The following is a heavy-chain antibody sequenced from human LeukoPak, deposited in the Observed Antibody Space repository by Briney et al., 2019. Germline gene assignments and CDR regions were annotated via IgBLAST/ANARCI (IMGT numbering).Heavy chain of an antibody. J-gene: IGHJ6*02. D-gene: IGHD6-6*01. CDR3: ARGRGMGSFYYYYYGMDV. CDR1: GGSISSSSYY. CDR2: IYYSGST. V-gene: IGHV4-39*01. Sequence: SETLSLTCTVSGGSISSSSYYWGWIRQPPGKGLEWIGSIYYSGSTYYNPSLKSRVTISVDTSKNQFSLKLSSVTAADTAVYYCARGRGMGSFYYYYYGMDVWGQGTTVTVSS.